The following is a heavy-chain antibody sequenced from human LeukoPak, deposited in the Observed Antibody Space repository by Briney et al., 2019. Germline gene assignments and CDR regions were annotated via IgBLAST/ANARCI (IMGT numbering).Heavy chain of an antibody. J-gene: IGHJ5*02. CDR2: INPSGGST. Sequence: GASVKVSCKASGYTFTSYYMHWVRQAPGQGLEWMGIINPSGGSTSYAQKFQGRVTMTRDTSTSTVYMELSSLRSEDTAVYYCAREGAGYYGSGRTSLFDPWGQGTLVTVSS. D-gene: IGHD3-10*01. CDR3: AREGAGYYGSGRTSLFDP. V-gene: IGHV1-46*01. CDR1: GYTFTSYY.